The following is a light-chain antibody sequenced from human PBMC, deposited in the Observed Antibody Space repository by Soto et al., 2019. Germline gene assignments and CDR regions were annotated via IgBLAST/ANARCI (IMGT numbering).Light chain of an antibody. CDR1: LSLSVSY. J-gene: IGKJ1*01. CDR3: HQFGDSPQT. Sequence: EIVLTQSPGTLSLSPGDRATLSCRASLSLSVSYIAWYQQKPGQAPRLLIYSTSTRAAGIPDRFTGRGSGTHFTLAISRLEPEDFAVYYCHQFGDSPQTFGQGTTVEV. V-gene: IGKV3-20*01. CDR2: STS.